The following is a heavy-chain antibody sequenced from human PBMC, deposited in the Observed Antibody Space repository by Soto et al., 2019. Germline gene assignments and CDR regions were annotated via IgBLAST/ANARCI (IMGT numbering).Heavy chain of an antibody. Sequence: GGSLTLSSAAYGLSFGTYAMSWVRPAPRKGREWGSSIGGRGENTDYADSVAGWFTISRDISKNALYLQMNSLRVDDISVYYCANYSDSSGYPYGFFQQWGQGTL. V-gene: IGHV3-23*01. D-gene: IGHD3-22*01. CDR3: ANYSDSSGYPYGFFQQ. CDR2: IGGRGENT. CDR1: GLSFGTYA. J-gene: IGHJ1*01.